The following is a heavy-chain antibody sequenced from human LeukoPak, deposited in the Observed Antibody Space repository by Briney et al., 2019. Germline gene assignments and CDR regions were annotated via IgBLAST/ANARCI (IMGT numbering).Heavy chain of an antibody. J-gene: IGHJ3*02. Sequence: VASVKVSCKASGYTFTGYYMHWVRQAPGQGLEWMGWINPNSGGTNYAQKFQGRVTMTRDTSISTAYMELSRLRSDDTAVYYCARGDTMIETGAFDIWGQGTMVTVSP. V-gene: IGHV1-2*02. D-gene: IGHD3-22*01. CDR2: INPNSGGT. CDR3: ARGDTMIETGAFDI. CDR1: GYTFTGYY.